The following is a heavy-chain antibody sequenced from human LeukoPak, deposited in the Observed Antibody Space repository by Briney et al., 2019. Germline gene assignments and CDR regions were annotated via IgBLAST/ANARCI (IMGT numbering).Heavy chain of an antibody. D-gene: IGHD2-2*01. J-gene: IGHJ4*02. CDR2: IYPGDSDT. Sequence: GESLKISCKGSGYSFTSYWIGWVRQMPGKGLEWMGIIYPGDSDTRYSPSFQGQVTISADKSISTPYLQWSSLKASDTAMYYCARGSGYCSSTSCYAYFDYWGQGTLVTVSS. CDR3: ARGSGYCSSTSCYAYFDY. CDR1: GYSFTSYW. V-gene: IGHV5-51*01.